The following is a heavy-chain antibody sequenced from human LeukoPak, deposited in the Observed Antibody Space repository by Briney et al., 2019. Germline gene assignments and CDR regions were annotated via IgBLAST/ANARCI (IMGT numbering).Heavy chain of an antibody. D-gene: IGHD3-10*01. CDR3: AGQGSGSSYYYYYYMDV. J-gene: IGHJ6*03. V-gene: IGHV1-2*02. Sequence: ASVKVSCKASGYTFTGYYMHWVRQAPGQGLEWMGWINPNSGGTNYAQKFQGRVTMTRDTSISTAYMELSRLRSDDTAVYHCAGQGSGSSYYYYYYMDVWGKGTTVTISS. CDR2: INPNSGGT. CDR1: GYTFTGYY.